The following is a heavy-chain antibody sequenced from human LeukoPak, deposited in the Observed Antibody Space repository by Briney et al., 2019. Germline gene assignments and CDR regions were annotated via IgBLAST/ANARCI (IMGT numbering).Heavy chain of an antibody. CDR1: GFTFSSYW. D-gene: IGHD2-2*01. J-gene: IGHJ6*02. Sequence: GGSLRLSCAASGFTFSSYWMSWVRQAPGKGLEWVANIKQDGSEKYYVDSVKGRFTISRDNAKNSLYLQMNSLRAEDTAVYYCARRRFSGYAANYYYYYGMDVWGQGTTVTVSS. CDR2: IKQDGSEK. CDR3: ARRRFSGYAANYYYYYGMDV. V-gene: IGHV3-7*01.